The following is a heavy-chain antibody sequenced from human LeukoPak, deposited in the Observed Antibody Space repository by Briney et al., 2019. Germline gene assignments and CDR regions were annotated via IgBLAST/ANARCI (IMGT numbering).Heavy chain of an antibody. Sequence: GGSLRLSCAVSGFTFSAYGMHWVRQAPGKGLEWVAFIRYDGSNKYYADSVKGRFAISRDNSKNTVYLQMNSLRPEDTAMYHCAKEYSGSFEYWGQGTLVIVSS. CDR1: GFTFSAYG. CDR2: IRYDGSNK. D-gene: IGHD1-26*01. J-gene: IGHJ4*02. V-gene: IGHV3-30*02. CDR3: AKEYSGSFEY.